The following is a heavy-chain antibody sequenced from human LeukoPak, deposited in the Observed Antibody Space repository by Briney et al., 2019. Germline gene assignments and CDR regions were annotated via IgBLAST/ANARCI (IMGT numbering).Heavy chain of an antibody. CDR3: ARVGDYALKD. V-gene: IGHV4-4*07. CDR2: IYTSGNT. J-gene: IGHJ4*02. D-gene: IGHD3-16*01. CDR1: GGSTSSYH. Sequence: SETLSLTCTVSGGSTSSYHWSWIRQPAGKGLEWIGRIYTSGNTNYNPSLKSRVTMSVDTSKNRFSLKLSSVTAADTAVYYCARVGDYALKDWGQGTLVTVSS.